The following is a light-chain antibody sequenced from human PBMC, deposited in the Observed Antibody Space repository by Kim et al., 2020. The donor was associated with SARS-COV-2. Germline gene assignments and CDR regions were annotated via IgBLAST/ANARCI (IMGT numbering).Light chain of an antibody. CDR3: QQYGSLPRT. CDR2: GAS. V-gene: IGKV3-20*01. J-gene: IGKJ1*01. CDR1: QSVSANY. Sequence: SPGERATLSSRASQSVSANYLAWYQHKRGQAPRLLIYGASTRATGIPGRFSGSGSGTDFTLTISRLEPEDFAVYYCQQYGSLPRTFGQGTKVDIK.